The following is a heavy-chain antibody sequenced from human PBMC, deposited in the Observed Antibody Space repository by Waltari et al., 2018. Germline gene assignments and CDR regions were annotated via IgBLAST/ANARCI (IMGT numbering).Heavy chain of an antibody. Sequence: QVQLQESGPGLVKPSETLSLTCAVSGYSISRGYYWGWIRQPPGKGLEWIGSIYHSGSTYYNPSLKSRVTISVDTSKNQFSLKLSSVTAADTAVYYCARGGTGGAFYYYYGMDVWGQGTTVTVSS. CDR3: ARGGTGGAFYYYYGMDV. CDR1: GYSISRGYY. CDR2: IYHSGST. D-gene: IGHD2-8*02. V-gene: IGHV4-38-2*01. J-gene: IGHJ6*02.